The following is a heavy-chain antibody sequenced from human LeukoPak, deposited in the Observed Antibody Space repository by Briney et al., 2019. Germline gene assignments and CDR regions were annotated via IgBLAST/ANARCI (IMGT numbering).Heavy chain of an antibody. CDR3: ARHGVADGYNWYYFDY. J-gene: IGHJ4*02. CDR2: LYYSGTT. CDR1: GASISSSGYY. Sequence: PSETLSLTCNVSGASISSSGYYWGWIRQPPGKGLEWVVSLYYSGTTYHNPSLKSRVSISVDTSKNQFSLRLSSVTAADTAVYYCARHGVADGYNWYYFDYWGQGTLVTVSS. V-gene: IGHV4-39*01. D-gene: IGHD1-20*01.